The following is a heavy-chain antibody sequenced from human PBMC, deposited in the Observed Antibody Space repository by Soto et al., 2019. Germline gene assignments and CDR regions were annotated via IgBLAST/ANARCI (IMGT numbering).Heavy chain of an antibody. CDR1: GFTFSSYA. D-gene: IGHD5-12*01. CDR2: ISGNGGST. CDR3: AKESGSGKYWYFDL. J-gene: IGHJ2*01. V-gene: IGHV3-23*01. Sequence: EVQLLESGGGLVQPGGSLRLSCAASGFTFSSYAMSWVRQAPGKGLEWVSYISGNGGSTNYVDSVKGRFTISRDNSKNILFLQMNSLRAEDTAVYHCAKESGSGKYWYFDLWGRGTLVTVSS.